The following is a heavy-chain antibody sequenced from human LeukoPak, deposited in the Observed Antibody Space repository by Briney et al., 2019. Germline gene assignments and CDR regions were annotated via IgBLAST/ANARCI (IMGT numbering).Heavy chain of an antibody. Sequence: PGGSLRLSCAASGFTFSSYAMSWVRQAPGKGLEWVSAISGSGGSTYYADSVKGRFTISRDNAKNSLYLQMNSLRTEDTAVYYCTRGSFRGYSYGLPPDYWGQGALVTVSS. CDR2: ISGSGGST. CDR3: TRGSFRGYSYGLPPDY. CDR1: GFTFSSYA. D-gene: IGHD5-18*01. J-gene: IGHJ4*02. V-gene: IGHV3-23*01.